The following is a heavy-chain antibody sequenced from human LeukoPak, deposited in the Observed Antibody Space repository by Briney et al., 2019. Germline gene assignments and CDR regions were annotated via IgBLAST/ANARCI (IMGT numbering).Heavy chain of an antibody. D-gene: IGHD3-10*01. Sequence: KPWGSLRLSRAASGFTFTHAWMTWVRQAPGKGLEWVGRIKSKADGETTDYAAPVKGRFFMSRDDSKATLFLQMNYLETEDTAVYYCTTDLGITMIRGVIVSWGQGTLVTVSS. CDR3: TTDLGITMIRGVIVS. J-gene: IGHJ4*02. V-gene: IGHV3-15*01. CDR2: IKSKADGETT. CDR1: GFTFTHAW.